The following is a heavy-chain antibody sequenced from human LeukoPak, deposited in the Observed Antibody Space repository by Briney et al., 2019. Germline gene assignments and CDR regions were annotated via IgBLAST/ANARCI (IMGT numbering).Heavy chain of an antibody. D-gene: IGHD6-19*01. J-gene: IGHJ4*02. Sequence: GRSLRLSCVASGFPFSSYGMHWVRQAPGKGLEWVAVIWSVGGAEYYADSVKGRFTISRDNSKNMLFMQMNRLRAEDTALYYCFGPGPLSSNGRDFNYWGQGTLVTVSS. V-gene: IGHV3-33*01. CDR2: IWSVGGAE. CDR3: FGPGPLSSNGRDFNY. CDR1: GFPFSSYG.